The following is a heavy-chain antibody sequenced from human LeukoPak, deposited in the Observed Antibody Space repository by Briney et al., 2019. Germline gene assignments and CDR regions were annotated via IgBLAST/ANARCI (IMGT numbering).Heavy chain of an antibody. J-gene: IGHJ4*02. Sequence: GRSLRLSCAASGFTFSSYGMHWVRQAPGKGLEWVAVIWYDGSNKYYADSVKGRFTISRDNSKNTLYLQMHTLRAEDTAVYYCAKDLRYNFDYWGQGTLVTVSS. CDR2: IWYDGSNK. CDR1: GFTFSSYG. D-gene: IGHD1-1*01. CDR3: AKDLRYNFDY. V-gene: IGHV3-33*06.